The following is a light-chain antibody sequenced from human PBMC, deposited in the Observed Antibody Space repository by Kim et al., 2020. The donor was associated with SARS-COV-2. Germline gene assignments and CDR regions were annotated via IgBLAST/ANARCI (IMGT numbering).Light chain of an antibody. Sequence: QAVVTQEPSLTVSPGGTVTLTYGSSTGAVTSGHYPYWFQQKPGQAPRTLIYDTSNKHSWTPARFSGSLLGGKAALTLSGAQPEDEAEYYCLLSYSGARSVVFGGGTQLTVL. CDR3: LLSYSGARSVV. J-gene: IGLJ2*01. CDR1: TGAVTSGHY. CDR2: DTS. V-gene: IGLV7-46*01.